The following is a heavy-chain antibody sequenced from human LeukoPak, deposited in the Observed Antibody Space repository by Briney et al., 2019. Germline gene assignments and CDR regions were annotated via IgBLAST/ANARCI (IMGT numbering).Heavy chain of an antibody. CDR1: GGSLNSFSHY. D-gene: IGHD2-21*01. J-gene: IGHJ5*02. CDR3: ARGLAHGGIANWFDP. Sequence: SETLSLICIVPGGSLNSFSHYWAWIRQPPGKGVEWIGCIFSSGSTYYNPSLQGRVTFSLDKSNNHFALKLTSLTAADTAMYYCARGLAHGGIANWFDPWGQGTLVTVSS. V-gene: IGHV4-39*06. CDR2: IFSSGST.